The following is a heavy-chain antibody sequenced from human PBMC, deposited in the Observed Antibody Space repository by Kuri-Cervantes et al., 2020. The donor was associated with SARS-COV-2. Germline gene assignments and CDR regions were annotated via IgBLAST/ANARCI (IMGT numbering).Heavy chain of an antibody. Sequence: ESLKISCGVSGGSLRGYYWSWIRQSPGKGLEWIGELSQRGYTNYNPSLKSRVTMSIDTSKNQFSLKLSSVTAADTAVYYCARDLPAYYGSGSYYPFDYWGQGTLVTVSS. CDR2: LSQRGYT. CDR1: GGSLRGYY. D-gene: IGHD3-10*01. CDR3: ARDLPAYYGSGSYYPFDY. J-gene: IGHJ4*02. V-gene: IGHV4-34*01.